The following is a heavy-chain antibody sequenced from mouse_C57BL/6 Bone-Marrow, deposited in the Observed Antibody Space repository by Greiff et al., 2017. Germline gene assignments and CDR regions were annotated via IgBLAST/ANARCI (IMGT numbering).Heavy chain of an antibody. V-gene: IGHV1-76*01. CDR1: GYTFTDYY. J-gene: IGHJ1*03. CDR2: IYPGSGNT. D-gene: IGHD1-2*01. CDR3: ARKGLLRRWYFDV. Sequence: QVQLQQSGAELVRPGASVKLSCKASGYTFTDYYINWVKQRPGQGLEWIARIYPGSGNTYYNEKFKGKATLTAEKSSSTAYMQLSSLTSEDSAVYFCARKGLLRRWYFDVWGTEATVTVSS.